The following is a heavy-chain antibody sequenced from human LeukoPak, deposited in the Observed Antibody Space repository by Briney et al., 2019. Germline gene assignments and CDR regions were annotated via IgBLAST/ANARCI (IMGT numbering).Heavy chain of an antibody. Sequence: ASVKVSCKASGYTFTGYYMHWVRQAPGQGLEWMGRINPNSGGTNYAQKFQGRVTMTRDTSISTAYMELSRLRSDDTAVYYCAREFAIFGVVSELDYWGQGTLVTVSS. V-gene: IGHV1-2*06. J-gene: IGHJ4*02. CDR1: GYTFTGYY. CDR2: INPNSGGT. D-gene: IGHD3-3*01. CDR3: AREFAIFGVVSELDY.